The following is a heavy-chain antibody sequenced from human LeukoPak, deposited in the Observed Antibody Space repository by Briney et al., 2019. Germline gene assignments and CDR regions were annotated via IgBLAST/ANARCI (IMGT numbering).Heavy chain of an antibody. CDR3: ARVGIYGDYGRYFDY. D-gene: IGHD4-17*01. CDR2: ISSSGSTI. J-gene: IGHJ4*02. Sequence: GGSLRLSCAASGFTFSSYSMNWVRQAPGKGLEWVSYISSSGSTIYYADSVKGRFTISRDNAKNSLYLQMNSLRAEDTALYYCARVGIYGDYGRYFDYWGQGTLVTVSS. CDR1: GFTFSSYS. V-gene: IGHV3-48*04.